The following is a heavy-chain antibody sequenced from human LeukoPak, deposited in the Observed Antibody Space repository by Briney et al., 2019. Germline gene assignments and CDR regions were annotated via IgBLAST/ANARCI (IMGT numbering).Heavy chain of an antibody. CDR3: ASPNKIVVVPETTYYYYYGMDV. Sequence: GGSLRLSCAASGFTFSSYAMSWFRQAPGKGLEWVSAISGSGGSTYYADSVKGRFTISRDNFKNTLYLQMNSLRAEDTAVYYCASPNKIVVVPETTYYYYYGMDVWGQGTTVTVSS. V-gene: IGHV3-23*01. D-gene: IGHD2-2*01. CDR2: ISGSGGST. CDR1: GFTFSSYA. J-gene: IGHJ6*02.